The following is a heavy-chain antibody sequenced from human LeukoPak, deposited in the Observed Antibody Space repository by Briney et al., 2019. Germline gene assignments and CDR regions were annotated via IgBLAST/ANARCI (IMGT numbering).Heavy chain of an antibody. Sequence: SETLSLTCAVYGGSFSGYHWSWIRQPPGKGLEWIGEINHSGSTNYNPSLKSRVTISVDTSKNQFSLKLSSVTAADTAVYYCAGGRTTVTTSDYWGQGTPVTVSS. CDR1: GGSFSGYH. V-gene: IGHV4-34*01. CDR3: AGGRTTVTTSDY. J-gene: IGHJ4*02. CDR2: INHSGST. D-gene: IGHD4-17*01.